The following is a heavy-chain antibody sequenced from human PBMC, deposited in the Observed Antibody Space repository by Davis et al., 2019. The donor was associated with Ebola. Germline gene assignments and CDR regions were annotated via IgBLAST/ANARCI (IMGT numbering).Heavy chain of an antibody. CDR3: ARGRYSTSSGVYYYAMDV. V-gene: IGHV3-74*01. J-gene: IGHJ6*02. D-gene: IGHD6-6*01. CDR1: GFTFSNYW. Sequence: HTGGSLRLSCAASGFTFSNYWIHWVRQAPGKGLVWVSIIKTDGSITRYADSVKGRFTISRDNAKNTLYLQMNSLRAEDTAVYYCARGRYSTSSGVYYYAMDVWGQGTTVTVSS. CDR2: IKTDGSIT.